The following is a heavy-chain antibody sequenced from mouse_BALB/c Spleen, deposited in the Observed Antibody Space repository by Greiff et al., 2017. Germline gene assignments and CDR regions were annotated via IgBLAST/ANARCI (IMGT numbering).Heavy chain of an antibody. D-gene: IGHD1-1*01. J-gene: IGHJ1*01. CDR2: INSNGGST. V-gene: IGHV5-6-3*01. CDR3: ARGDGRASWYFDV. Sequence: EVQLVESGGGLVQPGGSLKLSCAASGFTFSSYGMSWVRQTPDKRLELVATINSNGGSTYYPDSVKGRFTISRDNAKNTLYLQMSSLKSEDTAMYYCARGDGRASWYFDVWGAGTTVTVSS. CDR1: GFTFSSYG.